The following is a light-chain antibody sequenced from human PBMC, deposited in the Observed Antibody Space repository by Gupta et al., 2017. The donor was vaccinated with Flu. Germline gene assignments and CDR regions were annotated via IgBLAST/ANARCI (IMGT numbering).Light chain of an antibody. CDR3: CSFAGAYTWV. V-gene: IGLV2-11*01. J-gene: IGLJ3*02. Sequence: TSSDVGGYNYVSWYQHHPGKAPKLMIYDVNKRPSGVPDRFSGSKSGNTASLTISGLQAEDEADYYCCSFAGAYTWVFGGGTKLTVL. CDR1: SSDVGGYNY. CDR2: DVN.